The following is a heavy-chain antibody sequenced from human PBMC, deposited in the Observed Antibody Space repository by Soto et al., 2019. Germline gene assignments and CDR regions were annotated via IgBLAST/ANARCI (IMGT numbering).Heavy chain of an antibody. V-gene: IGHV3-30*18. CDR3: AKDPGRGVRGVIAYYYGMDV. Sequence: QVQLVESGGGVVQPGRSLRLSCAASGFTFSNYGMYWVRQAPGKGLEWVAVISYDGSNKYYADSVKGRFTISRDNSKNTLYLEMSSLRAEETAVYYCAKDPGRGVRGVIAYYYGMDVWGQGTMVTVSS. CDR2: ISYDGSNK. J-gene: IGHJ6*02. D-gene: IGHD3-10*01. CDR1: GFTFSNYG.